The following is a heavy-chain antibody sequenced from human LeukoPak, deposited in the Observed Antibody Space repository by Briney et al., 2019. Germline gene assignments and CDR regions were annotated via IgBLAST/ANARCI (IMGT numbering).Heavy chain of an antibody. J-gene: IGHJ4*02. CDR3: ARDMYMGAIGFDY. V-gene: IGHV1-2*02. CDR1: GYTFTGYY. D-gene: IGHD1-26*01. Sequence: GASVKVSCKASGYTFTGYYMHWVRQAPGQGLEWMGWINPDSGGTNYAQKFQGRVTMTRDTSISTAYMELSRLRSDDTAVYYCARDMYMGAIGFDYWGQGTLVTVSS. CDR2: INPDSGGT.